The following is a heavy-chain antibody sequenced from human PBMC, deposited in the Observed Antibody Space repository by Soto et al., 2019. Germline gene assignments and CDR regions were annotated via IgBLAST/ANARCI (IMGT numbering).Heavy chain of an antibody. J-gene: IGHJ3*02. V-gene: IGHV1-2*02. D-gene: IGHD3-3*01. Sequence: QLHLVQSGAVVKKPGASVTVSCSASGYPVTAYYMHWVRQAPGRGLEWMGGINPATGAAKYTQTFQGRVTMPRDTSTSTVFRELGGLTSEDTAVFYCARGGGVGVAGSAAFDMWGQGTFVTVSS. CDR3: ARGGGVGVAGSAAFDM. CDR1: GYPVTAYY. CDR2: INPATGAA.